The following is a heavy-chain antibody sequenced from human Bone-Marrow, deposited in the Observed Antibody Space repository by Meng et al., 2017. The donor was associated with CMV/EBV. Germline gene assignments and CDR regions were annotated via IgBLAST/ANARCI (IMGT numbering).Heavy chain of an antibody. CDR3: ARAQWRKRLYYYYYYGMDV. Sequence: SVKVSCKASGGTFSSYAISWVRQAPGQGLEWMGGIIPIFGTANYAQKFQGRVTITADKSTSTAYMELSSLRSEDTAVYYCARAQWRKRLYYYYYYGMDVWGQGTTVTVSS. CDR2: IIPIFGTA. V-gene: IGHV1-69*06. J-gene: IGHJ6*02. CDR1: GGTFSSYA. D-gene: IGHD2-15*01.